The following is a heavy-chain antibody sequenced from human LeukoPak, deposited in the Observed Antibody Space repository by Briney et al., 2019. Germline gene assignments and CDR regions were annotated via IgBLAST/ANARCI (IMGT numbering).Heavy chain of an antibody. Sequence: GGSLRLSCAASGFTFSDYYMSWIRQAPGKGLEWVSYISSSGSTIYYADSVKGRFTISRDNAKNSLYLQMNSLRAEDTAVYYCARDGDYDYVWGSYRYFDYWGQGTLVTVSS. V-gene: IGHV3-11*01. CDR1: GFTFSDYY. CDR2: ISSSGSTI. J-gene: IGHJ4*02. CDR3: ARDGDYDYVWGSYRYFDY. D-gene: IGHD3-16*02.